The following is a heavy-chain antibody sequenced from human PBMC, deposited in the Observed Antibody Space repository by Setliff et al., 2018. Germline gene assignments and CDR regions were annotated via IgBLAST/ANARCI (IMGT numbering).Heavy chain of an antibody. CDR2: INPSSGRT. CDR3: ARDVFPYHYEGAFDI. V-gene: IGHV1-46*01. CDR1: GGTFSSYT. D-gene: IGHD3-22*01. J-gene: IGHJ3*02. Sequence: ASVKVSCKASGGTFSSYTISWVRQAPGQGLEWMGRINPSSGRTSYAQKFQGRVTMTRDTSTSTVYMDMSSLRSEDTAVYYCARDVFPYHYEGAFDIWGQGTMVTVSS.